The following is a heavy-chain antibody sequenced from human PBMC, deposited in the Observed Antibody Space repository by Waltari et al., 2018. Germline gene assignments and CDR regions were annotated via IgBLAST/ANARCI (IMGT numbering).Heavy chain of an antibody. CDR1: GGSISSSSYY. CDR2: IYYSGST. D-gene: IGHD3-3*01. V-gene: IGHV4-39*07. CDR3: NFWSGHPAGGDY. Sequence: QLQLQESGPGLVKPSETLSLTCTVSGGSISSSSYYWGWIRQPPGKGLEWIGSIYYSGSTYYNPSLKSRVTISVDTSKNQFSLKLSSVTAADTAVYYCNFWSGHPAGGDYWGQGTLVTVSS. J-gene: IGHJ4*02.